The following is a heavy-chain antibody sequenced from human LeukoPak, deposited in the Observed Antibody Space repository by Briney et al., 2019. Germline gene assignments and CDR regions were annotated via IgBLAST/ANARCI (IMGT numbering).Heavy chain of an antibody. CDR3: ASLTIAWGSGNY. V-gene: IGHV1-2*02. CDR1: GNTFTDYY. D-gene: IGHD3-10*01. CDR2: INPNSGAP. J-gene: IGHJ4*02. Sequence: GPSVKVSCKASGNTFTDYYIHWVRQAPGHGLEWMGWINPNSGAPNYAQKFQGRVTMTRDTSISTAYMELSSLTSDDTAVYYCASLTIAWGSGNYWGQGTLVTVSS.